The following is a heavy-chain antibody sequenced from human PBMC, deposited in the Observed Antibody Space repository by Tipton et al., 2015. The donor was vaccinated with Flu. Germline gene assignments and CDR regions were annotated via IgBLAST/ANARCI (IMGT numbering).Heavy chain of an antibody. CDR2: NSYSGNT. J-gene: IGHJ5*02. CDR3: ARVGYCSGGSCYEYR. CDR1: GGSISSDY. Sequence: TLSLTCTVSGGSISSDYWSWIPQPPGKGLEWIGYNSYSGNTNYNPSLKSRVTISLDTSKNRFSLKLTSVTAADTAVYYCARVGYCSGGSCYEYRWGRGTLVTVSS. V-gene: IGHV4-59*01. D-gene: IGHD2-15*01.